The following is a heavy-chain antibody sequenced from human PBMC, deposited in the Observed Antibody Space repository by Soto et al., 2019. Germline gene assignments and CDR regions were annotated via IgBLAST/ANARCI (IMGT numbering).Heavy chain of an antibody. J-gene: IGHJ4*02. V-gene: IGHV5-51*01. D-gene: IGHD3-3*01. CDR3: ARGGVSTRTFDY. CDR1: GYNFAGYR. CDR2: IYPSDSDT. Sequence: GESLKISCKGSGYNFAGYRIAWVRQMPGKGLELMGIIYPSDSDTRYRPSLQGQVTISADKSISSAYLQWSSLRASDTAMYYCARGGVSTRTFDYWGQGTPVTVSS.